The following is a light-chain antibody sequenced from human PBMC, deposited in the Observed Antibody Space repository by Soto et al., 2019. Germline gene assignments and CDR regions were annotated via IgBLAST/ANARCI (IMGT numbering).Light chain of an antibody. V-gene: IGLV1-44*01. CDR2: GDN. J-gene: IGLJ3*02. CDR3: APWDDSLDGLV. CDR1: SSNIGTNT. Sequence: QSVLTQPPSASGTPGQRVIISCSGSSSNIGTNTVTWYQHLPTTAPNLLIYGDNQRPSGVPDRFSASKSGTSASLAISGLQSEDEADYYCAPWDDSLDGLVFGGGTKVTVL.